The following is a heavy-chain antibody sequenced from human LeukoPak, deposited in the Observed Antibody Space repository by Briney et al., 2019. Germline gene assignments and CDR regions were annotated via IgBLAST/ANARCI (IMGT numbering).Heavy chain of an antibody. CDR2: IYTSGST. D-gene: IGHD3-9*01. V-gene: IGHV4-4*08. J-gene: IGHJ5*02. Sequence: SETLSLTCAVYGGSFSGYYWSWIRQPPGKGLEWIGRIYTSGSTNYNPSLKSRVTISVDTSKNQFSLKLSSVTAADTAVYYCARDSEYYDILTGYYNVPWGQGTLVTVSS. CDR1: GGSFSGYY. CDR3: ARDSEYYDILTGYYNVP.